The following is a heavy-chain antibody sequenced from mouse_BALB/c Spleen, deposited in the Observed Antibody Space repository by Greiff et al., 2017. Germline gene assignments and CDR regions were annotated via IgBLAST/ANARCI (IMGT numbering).Heavy chain of an antibody. CDR2: ISSGGST. Sequence: EVKLVESGGGLVKPGGSLKLSCAASGFTFSSYAMSWVRQTPEKRLEWVASISSGGSTYYPDSVKGRFTISRDNARNILYLQMSSLRSEDTAMYYCARWVTTATLYAMDYWGQGTSVTVSS. CDR1: GFTFSSYA. V-gene: IGHV5-6-5*01. J-gene: IGHJ4*01. D-gene: IGHD1-2*01. CDR3: ARWVTTATLYAMDY.